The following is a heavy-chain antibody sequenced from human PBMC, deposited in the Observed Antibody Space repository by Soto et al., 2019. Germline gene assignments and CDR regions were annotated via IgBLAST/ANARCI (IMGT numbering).Heavy chain of an antibody. Sequence: QVQLVESGGGVVQPGRSLRLSCAASGFTFSSYGMHWVRQAPGKGLEWVAVISYDGSNKYYADSVKGLFTISRDNSKNSLYMEMNRMRGADQDVYYCAKDLRYGSSYYYGMDVWGKGTTVNVSS. J-gene: IGHJ6*04. CDR2: ISYDGSNK. CDR3: AKDLRYGSSYYYGMDV. V-gene: IGHV3-30*18. D-gene: IGHD3-10*01. CDR1: GFTFSSYG.